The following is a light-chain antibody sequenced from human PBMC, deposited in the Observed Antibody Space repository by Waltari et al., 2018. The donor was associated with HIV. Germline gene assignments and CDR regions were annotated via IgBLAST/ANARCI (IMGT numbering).Light chain of an antibody. J-gene: IGKJ2*01. CDR1: QSISGR. CDR3: QQYKSYPYT. CDR2: KAS. V-gene: IGKV1-5*03. Sequence: DNQMTQSPSTLSASIGDRVTITCRASQSISGRLAWYQQKPGKAPKLVIDKASSLESGVPSRISGSGSGTEYTLTISSLQPDDYGTYYCQQYKSYPYTFGQGTRLEIK.